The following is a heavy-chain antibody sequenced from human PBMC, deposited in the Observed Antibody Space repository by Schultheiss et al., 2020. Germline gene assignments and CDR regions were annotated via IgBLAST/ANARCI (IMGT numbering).Heavy chain of an antibody. CDR1: GGSISSSSYY. Sequence: SETLSLTCTVSGGSISSSSYYWGWIRQHPGKGLEWIGYIYYSGSTYYNPSLKSRVTISVDTSKNQFSLKLSSVTAADTAVYYCARLGSYSSSWYRRDGNDYWGQGTLVNVSS. J-gene: IGHJ4*02. D-gene: IGHD6-13*01. V-gene: IGHV4-39*01. CDR3: ARLGSYSSSWYRRDGNDY. CDR2: IYYSGST.